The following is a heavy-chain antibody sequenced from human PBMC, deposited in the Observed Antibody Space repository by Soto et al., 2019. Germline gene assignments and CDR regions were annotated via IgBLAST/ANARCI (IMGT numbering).Heavy chain of an antibody. Sequence: GGSLSLSCAASGFSFTYYSMNWVRQAPGKGLEWISYFGHSTNTTYYADSVKGRFTISRDNAKNSLYLQMNNLRAEDTAVYYCARDQLERRLDYWGLGSLVTVSS. CDR3: ARDQLERRLDY. D-gene: IGHD1-1*01. J-gene: IGHJ4*02. V-gene: IGHV3-48*01. CDR2: FGHSTNTT. CDR1: GFSFTYYS.